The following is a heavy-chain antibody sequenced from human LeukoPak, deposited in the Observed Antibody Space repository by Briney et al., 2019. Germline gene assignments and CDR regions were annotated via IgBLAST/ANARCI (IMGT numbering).Heavy chain of an antibody. CDR1: GGAISSYY. D-gene: IGHD6-19*01. J-gene: IGHJ4*02. CDR2: IYYSGST. Sequence: RASETLSLTCTVSGGAISSYYWSWIRRAPGKGLEWIGYIYYSGSTTYNPSLKSRVTISVDTSKNQLSLKLSSMTAADMAVYYCARRSISAWTFDYWGQGTLVTVSS. CDR3: ARRSISAWTFDY. V-gene: IGHV4-59*01.